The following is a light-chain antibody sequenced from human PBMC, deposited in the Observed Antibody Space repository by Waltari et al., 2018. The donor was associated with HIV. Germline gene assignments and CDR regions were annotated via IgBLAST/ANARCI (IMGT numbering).Light chain of an antibody. CDR3: ASFTTNRILV. J-gene: IGLJ2*01. Sequence: QSALTQPASVSGSPGQSITISCTGTSSDVGAYMYVSWYQQHADNAPKLIIFEVSNRPSGISIRFAGSKSGNTASLTISGLQTEDEADYYCASFTTNRILVFGGGTKVTVL. V-gene: IGLV2-14*01. CDR1: SSDVGAYMY. CDR2: EVS.